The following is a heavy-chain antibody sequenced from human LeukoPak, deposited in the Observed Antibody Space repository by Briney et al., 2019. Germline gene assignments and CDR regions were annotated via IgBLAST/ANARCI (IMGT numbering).Heavy chain of an antibody. D-gene: IGHD2-21*02. Sequence: ASVKVSCKASGFTFSDSAVQWVRQARGQSPEWIGYIVVVSGSTVYAQKFQQRVTMTRDLSTYTAYMELSGLRSEDTAVYYCAADQAPTDPYMWVDPWGQGTQVIVSS. CDR1: GFTFSDSA. V-gene: IGHV1-58*01. J-gene: IGHJ5*02. CDR3: AADQAPTDPYMWVDP. CDR2: IVVVSGST.